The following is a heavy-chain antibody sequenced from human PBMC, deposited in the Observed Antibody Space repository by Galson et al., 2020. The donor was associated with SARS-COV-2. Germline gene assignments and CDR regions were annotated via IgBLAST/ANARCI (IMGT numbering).Heavy chain of an antibody. J-gene: IGHJ6*02. CDR3: ARALWSRLNNYYYYGMDV. Sequence: SVKVSCKASGVTFRSYAISWVRQAPGQGLEWLGGIIPIFGTANYAQKFQGRVTITADESTSTAYMELSSLRSEDTAVYYCARALWSRLNNYYYYGMDVWGQGTTVTVSS. D-gene: IGHD3-10*01. V-gene: IGHV1-69*13. CDR2: IIPIFGTA. CDR1: GVTFRSYA.